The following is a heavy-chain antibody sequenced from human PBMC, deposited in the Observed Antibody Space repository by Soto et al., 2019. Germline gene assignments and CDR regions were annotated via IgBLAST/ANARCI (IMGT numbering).Heavy chain of an antibody. J-gene: IGHJ6*02. CDR2: ISGSGGST. CDR3: AKGGGSGWYLLGGMDV. Sequence: EVQLLESGGGLVQPGGSLRLSCAASGFTFSSYAMSWVRQAPGKGLEWVSAISGSGGSTYYADSVKGRFTISRDNSKNTLYLQMNSLRAEDTAVYYCAKGGGSGWYLLGGMDVWGQGTTVTVSS. CDR1: GFTFSSYA. V-gene: IGHV3-23*01. D-gene: IGHD6-19*01.